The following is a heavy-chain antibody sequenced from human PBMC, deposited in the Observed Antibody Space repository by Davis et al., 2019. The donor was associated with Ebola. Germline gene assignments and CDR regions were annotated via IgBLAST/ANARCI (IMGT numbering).Heavy chain of an antibody. CDR3: ARVQTGLAAVRPYYYGMDV. D-gene: IGHD6-13*01. J-gene: IGHJ6*02. V-gene: IGHV3-66*01. CDR2: IYSGGST. Sequence: GESLKISCAASGFTVSSNYMSWVRQAPEKGLESVSIIYSGGSTYYADSVKGRFTISRDNSKNTLYLQMNSLRAEDTAVYYCARVQTGLAAVRPYYYGMDVWGQGTTVTVSS. CDR1: GFTVSSNY.